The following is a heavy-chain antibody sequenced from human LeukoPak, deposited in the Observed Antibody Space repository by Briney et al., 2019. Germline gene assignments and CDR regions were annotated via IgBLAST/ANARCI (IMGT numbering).Heavy chain of an antibody. CDR2: IYSTGST. V-gene: IGHV4-4*07. D-gene: IGHD6-13*01. CDR1: GCSISSYY. CDR3: EGQIASAGTAGFDF. J-gene: IGHJ4*02. Sequence: SETLSLTCTVSGCSISSYYWSWIRQPAGKGLEWIGRIYSTGSTNYNPSLKSRVTMSVDTSKNQFSLRLRSVTAADTAVYYCEGQIASAGTAGFDFWGQGALVTVSS.